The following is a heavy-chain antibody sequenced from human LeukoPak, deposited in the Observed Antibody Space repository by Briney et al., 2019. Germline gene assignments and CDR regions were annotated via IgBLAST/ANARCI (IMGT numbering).Heavy chain of an antibody. CDR3: AKDLDQYGSGSYYHYGMDV. V-gene: IGHV3-30*18. J-gene: IGHJ6*02. D-gene: IGHD3-10*01. CDR1: GFTFSSYG. CDR2: ISYDGSNK. Sequence: GRSLRLSCAASGFTFSSYGMHWVRQAPGKGLEWVAVISYDGSNKYYADSVKGRFTISRDNSKNTLYLQMNSLGAEDTAVYYCAKDLDQYGSGSYYHYGMDVWGQGTTVTVSS.